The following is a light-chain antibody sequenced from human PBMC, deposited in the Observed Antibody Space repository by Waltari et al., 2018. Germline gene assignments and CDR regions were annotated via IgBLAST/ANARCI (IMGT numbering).Light chain of an antibody. V-gene: IGKV2-28*01. J-gene: IGKJ4*01. CDR1: QSLLHGDGRNF. CDR2: MGS. CDR3: MQARQPPYT. Sequence: DIVMTQSPLSLPVTPGEPASISCRSSQSLLHGDGRNFLDWYLQKPGQSPQLLLYMGSNRASVVPDRFSGSGSGTYFTLKISRVEAEDVGVYYCMQARQPPYTFGGGTKVEIK.